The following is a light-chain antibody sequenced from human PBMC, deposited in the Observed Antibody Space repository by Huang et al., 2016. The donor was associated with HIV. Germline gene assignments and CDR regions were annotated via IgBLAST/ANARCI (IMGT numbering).Light chain of an antibody. CDR3: QQYSDWPLWT. Sequence: EIVMTQSPATLSVSPGERATLSCRASQSVSNNLAWYQQKLGQAPRLLSYGASTRATGIPARFSGSGSGTDFTLTISSLQSEDFAVYYCQQYSDWPLWTFGQGSKVEIK. CDR1: QSVSNN. V-gene: IGKV3-15*01. CDR2: GAS. J-gene: IGKJ1*01.